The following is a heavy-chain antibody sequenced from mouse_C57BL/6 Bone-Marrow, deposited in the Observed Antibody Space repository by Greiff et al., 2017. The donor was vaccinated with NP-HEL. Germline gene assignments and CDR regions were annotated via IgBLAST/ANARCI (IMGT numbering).Heavy chain of an antibody. J-gene: IGHJ2*01. D-gene: IGHD1-1*01. V-gene: IGHV14-4*01. CDR1: GFNIKDDY. Sequence: EVQLKQSGAELVRPGASVKLSCTASGFNIKDDYMHWVKQRPEQGLEWIGWIDPENGDTEYASKFQGKATITADTSSNTAYLQLSSLTSEDTAVYYCTTRYYYGSSPYYFDYWGQGTTLTVSS. CDR2: IDPENGDT. CDR3: TTRYYYGSSPYYFDY.